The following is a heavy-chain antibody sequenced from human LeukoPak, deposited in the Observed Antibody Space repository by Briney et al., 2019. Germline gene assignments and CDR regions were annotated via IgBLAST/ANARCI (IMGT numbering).Heavy chain of an antibody. V-gene: IGHV3-49*04. CDR3: TREYCSGGSCYLLALDY. D-gene: IGHD2-15*01. CDR1: GFTFGDYA. J-gene: IGHJ4*02. Sequence: GGSLRLSCTASGFTFGDYAMSWVRQAPGKGLEWVGLIRSKAYGGTTEYAASVKGRFNISRDDSKSIDYLQMNSLKTEDTAVYYCTREYCSGGSCYLLALDYWGQGTLVTVSS. CDR2: IRSKAYGGTT.